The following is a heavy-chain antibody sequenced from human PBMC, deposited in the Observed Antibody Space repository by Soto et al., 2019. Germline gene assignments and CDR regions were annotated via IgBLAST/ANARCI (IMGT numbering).Heavy chain of an antibody. D-gene: IGHD2-2*01. J-gene: IGHJ5*02. Sequence: ASVKVSCKASGYTFTSYGISWVRQAPGQGLEWMGWISAYNGNTNYAQKLQGRVTMTTDTSTSTAYMELRSLRSDDTAGYYCARESVELPAEDDGPNWFDPWGQGTLGTVSS. CDR1: GYTFTSYG. CDR3: ARESVELPAEDDGPNWFDP. CDR2: ISAYNGNT. V-gene: IGHV1-18*01.